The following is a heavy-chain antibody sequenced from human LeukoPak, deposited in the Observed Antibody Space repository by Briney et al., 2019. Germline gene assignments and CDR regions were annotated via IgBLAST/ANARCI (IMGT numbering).Heavy chain of an antibody. D-gene: IGHD6-13*01. J-gene: IGHJ4*02. CDR2: ISSSSSYI. Sequence: GGSLRLSCAASGFTFSSYSMNWVRQAPGKGLEWVSCISSSSSYIYYTDSVKGRFTISRDNAKNSLFLQMNSLRAESTAVYYCAREKSSSWTGRGPFDYWGQGTLVTVSS. CDR3: AREKSSSWTGRGPFDY. CDR1: GFTFSSYS. V-gene: IGHV3-21*01.